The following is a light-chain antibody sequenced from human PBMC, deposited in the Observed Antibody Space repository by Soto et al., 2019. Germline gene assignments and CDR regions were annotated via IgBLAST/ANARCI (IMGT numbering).Light chain of an antibody. Sequence: AIRMTQSPSSFSASTGDRVTITCRASQGISSYLAWYQQKPGKALKLLIYAASTLQSGVPSRFSGSGSGTDFTLTISCLQSEDFATYYCQHYNSYSEAFGQGTKVDIK. CDR2: AAS. J-gene: IGKJ1*01. V-gene: IGKV1-8*01. CDR3: QHYNSYSEA. CDR1: QGISSY.